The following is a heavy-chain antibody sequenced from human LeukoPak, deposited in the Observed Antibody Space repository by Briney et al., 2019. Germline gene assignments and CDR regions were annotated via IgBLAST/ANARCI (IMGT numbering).Heavy chain of an antibody. CDR1: GFTFSSYS. D-gene: IGHD3-22*01. CDR3: AAGWEGITFLYYYDSSGYYFDY. J-gene: IGHJ4*02. V-gene: IGHV3-21*01. Sequence: GGSLRLSCAASGFTFSSYSMNWVRQAPGKGLEWVSSISSSSSYIYYADSVKGRFTISRDNAKNSLYLQMNSLRAKDTAVYYCAAGWEGITFLYYYDSSGYYFDYWGQGTLVTVSS. CDR2: ISSSSSYI.